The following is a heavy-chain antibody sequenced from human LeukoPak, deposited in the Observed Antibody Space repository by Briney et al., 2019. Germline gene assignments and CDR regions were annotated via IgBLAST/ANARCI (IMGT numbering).Heavy chain of an antibody. D-gene: IGHD2-15*01. CDR3: AATSVAYCSGGSCPEEH. CDR2: FYGGGAT. Sequence: GGSLRLSSTASGFSVTGNYMSWVPQAPGQGLEWVSVFYGGGATYHVDSVKRRFTFSRASSTNTLYLEMNNLRVDDTAVYYCAATSVAYCSGGSCPEEHWGPGTLVTVSS. V-gene: IGHV3-53*01. CDR1: GFSVTGNY. J-gene: IGHJ4*02.